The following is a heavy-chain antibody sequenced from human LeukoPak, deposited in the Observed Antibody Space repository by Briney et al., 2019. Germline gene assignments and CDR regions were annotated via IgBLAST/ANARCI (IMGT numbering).Heavy chain of an antibody. CDR1: GFTFGSYA. Sequence: GGSLRLSCAASGFTFGSYAMSWVRQAPGKGLEWVSAISGSGDRTYYADSVKGRFTISRDNSKNTLYLQMNSLRAEDTAVYYCAKDRLYNWNFFDYWGQGTLVTVSS. V-gene: IGHV3-23*01. CDR2: ISGSGDRT. D-gene: IGHD1-20*01. J-gene: IGHJ4*02. CDR3: AKDRLYNWNFFDY.